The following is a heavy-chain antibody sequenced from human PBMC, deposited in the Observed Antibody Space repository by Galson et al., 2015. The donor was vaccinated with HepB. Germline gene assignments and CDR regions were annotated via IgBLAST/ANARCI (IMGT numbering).Heavy chain of an antibody. V-gene: IGHV3-33*01. CDR1: GFTFSSYC. CDR2: IWNDGGKK. CDR3: ARERVRAIPGVLD. J-gene: IGHJ4*02. Sequence: SLRLSCAASGFTFSSYCMHWVRQAPGEGLEWVGDIWNDGGKKYYADSVKGRFTISRDNAKNSLYLQMNSLRAEDTAVYYCARERVRAIPGVLDWGQGTLVTVSS. D-gene: IGHD2-21*01.